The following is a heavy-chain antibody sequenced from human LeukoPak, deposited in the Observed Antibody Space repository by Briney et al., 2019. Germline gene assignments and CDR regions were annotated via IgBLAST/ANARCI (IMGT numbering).Heavy chain of an antibody. CDR2: ISGSGDNT. Sequence: PGGSLRLSCAASGFRFSDYAMSWVRQAPGKGLEWVSSISGSGDNTYYADSVKGRFTISRDNSKNTLYLQMNSLRAEDTALYYCAKDRAWAVVPAYYMDVWGKGTTVTVSS. V-gene: IGHV3-23*01. CDR1: GFRFSDYA. J-gene: IGHJ6*03. CDR3: AKDRAWAVVPAYYMDV. D-gene: IGHD2-2*01.